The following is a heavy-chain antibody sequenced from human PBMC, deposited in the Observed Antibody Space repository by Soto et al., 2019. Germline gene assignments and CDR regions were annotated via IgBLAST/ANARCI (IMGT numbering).Heavy chain of an antibody. D-gene: IGHD3-22*01. J-gene: IGHJ4*02. CDR3: AKDPPVPLRQSGSIGTV. CDR1: GFTFSSYA. V-gene: IGHV3-23*01. Sequence: EVQLLESGGGLVQPGGSLRLSCAASGFTFSSYAMSWVRQAPGKGLEWVSAISGSGGSTYYADSVKGRFTISRDNSKNTLYLQMNSLRAEDTAVYYCAKDPPVPLRQSGSIGTVWGQGNLVTVSS. CDR2: ISGSGGST.